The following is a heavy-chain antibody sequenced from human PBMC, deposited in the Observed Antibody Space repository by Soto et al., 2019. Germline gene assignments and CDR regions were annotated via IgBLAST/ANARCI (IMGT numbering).Heavy chain of an antibody. Sequence: ASVKVSCKASGYTFTGYYMHWVRQAPGQGLEWMGWINPNSGGTNYAQKFQGWVTMTRDTSISTAYMELSRLRSDDTAVYYCGRDNFVVVPAATRGESYYYYGMDVRAQGTTVTVSS. CDR2: INPNSGGT. CDR3: GRDNFVVVPAATRGESYYYYGMDV. CDR1: GYTFTGYY. V-gene: IGHV1-2*04. D-gene: IGHD2-2*01. J-gene: IGHJ6*02.